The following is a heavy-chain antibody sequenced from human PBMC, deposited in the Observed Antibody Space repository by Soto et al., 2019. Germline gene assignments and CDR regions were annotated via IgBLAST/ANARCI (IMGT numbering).Heavy chain of an antibody. CDR1: GGSFSGYY. CDR3: ARVGLLKAAAH. CDR2: INHSGST. V-gene: IGHV4-34*01. Sequence: QVQLQQWGAGLLKPSETLSLTCAVYGGSFSGYYWSWIRQPPGKGLEWIGEINHSGSTNYNPSLKSRVTLSVDTAKNQFSLKLSSVTAADTAVYYCARVGLLKAAAHWGQGTLVTVSS. J-gene: IGHJ4*02. D-gene: IGHD6-13*01.